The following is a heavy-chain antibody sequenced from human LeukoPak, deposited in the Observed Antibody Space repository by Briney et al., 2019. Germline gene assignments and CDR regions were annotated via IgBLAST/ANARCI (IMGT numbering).Heavy chain of an antibody. CDR1: GFTFSSYA. Sequence: GGSLRLSCAASGFTFSSYAMSWVRQAPGKGLEWVSAISGSGGSTYYADSVKGRYTISRDNSKNTLYLQMNSLRAEDTAVYYCAKDPIAAAGPPSYYWGQGTLVTVSS. CDR2: ISGSGGST. J-gene: IGHJ4*02. V-gene: IGHV3-23*01. D-gene: IGHD6-13*01. CDR3: AKDPIAAAGPPSYY.